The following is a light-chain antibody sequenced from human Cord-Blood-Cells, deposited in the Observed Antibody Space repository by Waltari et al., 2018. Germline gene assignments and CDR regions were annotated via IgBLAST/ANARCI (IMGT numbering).Light chain of an antibody. CDR3: MQALQTPIT. CDR1: QSLLHRNGYNY. J-gene: IGKJ5*01. CDR2: LGS. Sequence: DIVMTQSPLSLPVTPGEPASISCRSSQSLLHRNGYNYLDCYLQKPGQSPQLLIYLGSNRASGVPDRFSGSGSGTDFTLKISRVEAEDVGVYYCMQALQTPITVGQGTRLEIK. V-gene: IGKV2-28*01.